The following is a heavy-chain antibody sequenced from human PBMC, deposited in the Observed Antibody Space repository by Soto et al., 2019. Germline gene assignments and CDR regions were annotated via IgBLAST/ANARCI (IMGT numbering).Heavy chain of an antibody. CDR2: ISGSGGST. V-gene: IGHV3-23*01. CDR1: GFTFSSYA. Sequence: EVQLLESGGGLVQPGGSLRLSCAASGFTFSSYAMSWVRQAPGKGLEWVSAISGSGGSTYYADSVKGRFTISRDNSKNSLYLQMNSLRAEDTAVYYGAKLSREQQLPKGGFDYWGQGTLVTVSS. CDR3: AKLSREQQLPKGGFDY. D-gene: IGHD6-13*01. J-gene: IGHJ4*02.